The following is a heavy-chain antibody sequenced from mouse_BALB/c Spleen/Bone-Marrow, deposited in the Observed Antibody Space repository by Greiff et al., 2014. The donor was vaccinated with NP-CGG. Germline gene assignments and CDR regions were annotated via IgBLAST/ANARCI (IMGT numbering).Heavy chain of an antibody. CDR1: GFSLTNYG. V-gene: IGHV2-9*02. J-gene: IGHJ4*01. CDR2: IWADGST. Sequence: VMLVESGPGLVAPSQSLSITCTVSGFSLTNYGVHWVRQPPGKGLEWLGVIWADGSTNYNSTLMSRLSISKDNSKSQVFFKMNSLQTDDTAMYYGARITTAAGAMDYWGQGTSVTVSS. D-gene: IGHD1-2*01. CDR3: ARITTAAGAMDY.